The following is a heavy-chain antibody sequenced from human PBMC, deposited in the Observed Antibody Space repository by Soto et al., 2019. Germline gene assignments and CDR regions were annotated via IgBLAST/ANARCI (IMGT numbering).Heavy chain of an antibody. CDR2: IYYTESA. J-gene: IGHJ6*02. Sequence: PSETLSLTCTVSGCSLSNSYWSWVRQPPGRGLEWIGYIYYTESANYNPSLKSRVTISVDTSKNQFSLKLSSVTAADTAVYFCARDGKYYSGSGSYFFYGLDVWGQGTTVTVSS. CDR1: GCSLSNSY. D-gene: IGHD3-10*01. V-gene: IGHV4-59*01. CDR3: ARDGKYYSGSGSYFFYGLDV.